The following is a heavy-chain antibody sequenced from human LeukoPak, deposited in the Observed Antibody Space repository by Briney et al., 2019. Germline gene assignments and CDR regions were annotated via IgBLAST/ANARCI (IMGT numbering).Heavy chain of an antibody. J-gene: IGHJ5*02. CDR2: IYYSGGT. D-gene: IGHD2-15*01. Sequence: PSETLSPTCTVSGGSVSSGSFYWSWIRQPPGKGLEWIGYIYYSGGTKYNPSLNSRVTISIDTSNNQFSLKLNSATAADTAVYYCARDDVPYSAWGQGTLVTVSS. CDR1: GGSVSSGSFY. CDR3: ARDDVPYSA. V-gene: IGHV4-61*01.